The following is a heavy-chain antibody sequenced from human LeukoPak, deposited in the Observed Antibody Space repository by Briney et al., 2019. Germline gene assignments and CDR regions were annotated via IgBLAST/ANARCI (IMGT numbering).Heavy chain of an antibody. Sequence: MAGGSLRLSCAASGFTFRSYNMNWVRQAPGKGLEWVSSISSSSSYIYYADSVKGRFTISRDNAKNSLYLQMNSLRAEDTAVYYCARDGYQLLSSVGHYYYYGMDVWGQGTTVTVSS. J-gene: IGHJ6*02. D-gene: IGHD2-2*01. CDR3: ARDGYQLLSSVGHYYYYGMDV. CDR1: GFTFRSYN. CDR2: ISSSSSYI. V-gene: IGHV3-21*01.